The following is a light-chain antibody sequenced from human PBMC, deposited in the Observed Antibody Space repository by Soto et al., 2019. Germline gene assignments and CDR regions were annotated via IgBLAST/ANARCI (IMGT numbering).Light chain of an antibody. CDR1: QSVRTY. J-gene: IGKJ5*01. CDR3: QQRNSWPPIT. V-gene: IGKV3-11*01. CDR2: DAS. Sequence: EIVLTQSPVTLSLSPGERATLSCRASQSVRTYLAWYQVKPGQAPRLLIYDASSRASGVPARFSGRGSGTDFTLTISSLEPEDFALYYCQQRNSWPPITFGQGTRLEIK.